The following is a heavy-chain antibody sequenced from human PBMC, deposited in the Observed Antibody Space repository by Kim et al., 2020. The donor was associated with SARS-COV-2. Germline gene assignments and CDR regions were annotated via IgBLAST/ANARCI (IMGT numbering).Heavy chain of an antibody. CDR2: ISTSGRTK. J-gene: IGHJ3*02. Sequence: GGSLRLSCAASGFTFSTYGMNWVRQAPGKGLEWISHISTSGRTKYYADSMKGRFTISRDNAQNSLSLQMNSLRGEDTAVYYCARVGSYWDFDIWGQGTMVTVSS. D-gene: IGHD3-10*01. CDR1: GFTFSTYG. V-gene: IGHV3-48*03. CDR3: ARVGSYWDFDI.